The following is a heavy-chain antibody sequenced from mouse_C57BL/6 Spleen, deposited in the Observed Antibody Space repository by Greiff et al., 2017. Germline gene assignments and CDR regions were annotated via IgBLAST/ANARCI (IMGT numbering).Heavy chain of an antibody. CDR2: IHPNSGST. V-gene: IGHV1-64*01. CDR1: GYTFTSYG. D-gene: IGHD2-5*01. Sequence: VQLQQSGAELVKPGASVKLSCKASGYTFTSYGMHWVRQRPGQGLEWIGMIHPNSGSTNYTEKFKSKATLAVDKSSSTAYMQLSSLTSEDSEVYYSAAYYSNRYFGVRGTGVTVS. CDR3: AAYYSNRYFGV. J-gene: IGHJ1*03.